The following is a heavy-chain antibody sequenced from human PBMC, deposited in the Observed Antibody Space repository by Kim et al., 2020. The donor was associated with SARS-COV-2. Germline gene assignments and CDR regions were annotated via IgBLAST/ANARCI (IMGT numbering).Heavy chain of an antibody. J-gene: IGHJ6*02. Sequence: KSRVTIAVDTSKNQFSLKLSSVTAADTAVYYCARALGSGSYFYYYYGMDVWGQGTTVTVSS. V-gene: IGHV4-59*01. D-gene: IGHD1-26*01. CDR3: ARALGSGSYFYYYYGMDV.